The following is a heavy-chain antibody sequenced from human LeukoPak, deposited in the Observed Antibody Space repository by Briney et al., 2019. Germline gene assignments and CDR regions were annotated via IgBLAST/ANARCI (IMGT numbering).Heavy chain of an antibody. D-gene: IGHD2-15*01. Sequence: PGGSLRLSCAASGFTFRSKWMHWVRQVPGKGLVWVSRINTVGSIRSYADSVKGRFTISRDNAKSTLYLEMNSLRVEDTAVYYCVRDLEIVTSPAGITPGDDFDYWGQGALVTVSA. CDR2: INTVGSIR. V-gene: IGHV3-74*01. CDR1: GFTFRSKW. CDR3: VRDLEIVTSPAGITPGDDFDY. J-gene: IGHJ4*02.